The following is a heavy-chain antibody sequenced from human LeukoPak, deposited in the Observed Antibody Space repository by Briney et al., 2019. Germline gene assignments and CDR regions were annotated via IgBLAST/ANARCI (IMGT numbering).Heavy chain of an antibody. J-gene: IGHJ4*02. V-gene: IGHV3-11*01. D-gene: IGHD2-2*03. CDR2: ISSSGSAL. CDR3: ARVDKGLFDY. CDR1: GFTFSDYS. Sequence: GGSLRLSCAASGFTFSDYSMYWIRQAPGKGLEWLSYISSSGSALYYTDSVKGRFTISRDNAKSSLYLQMNSLRAEDTAVYYCARVDKGLFDYWGQGTLVTVSS.